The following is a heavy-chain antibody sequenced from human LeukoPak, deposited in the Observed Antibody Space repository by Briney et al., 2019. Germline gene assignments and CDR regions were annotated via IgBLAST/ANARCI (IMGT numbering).Heavy chain of an antibody. CDR1: GFTFSSYG. D-gene: IGHD4-11*01. Sequence: GGSPRLSCAASGFTFSSYGMHWVRQAPGKGLEWVAVISYDESNKYFADSVKGRFTISRDNPKNTLYLQMNSLRPEDTAVYYCAKSTTVTTQQRGYFDYWGQGTLVTVSS. CDR3: AKSTTVTTQQRGYFDY. J-gene: IGHJ4*02. CDR2: ISYDESNK. V-gene: IGHV3-30*18.